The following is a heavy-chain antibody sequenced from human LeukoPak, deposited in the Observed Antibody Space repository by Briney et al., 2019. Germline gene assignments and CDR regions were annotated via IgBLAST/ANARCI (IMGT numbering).Heavy chain of an antibody. J-gene: IGHJ6*03. Sequence: SVKVSCKTSGGTFSSYAISWVRQAPGQGLEWMGGIIPIFGTANYAQKFQGRVTITADKSTSTAYMELSSLRSEDTAVYYCARDPIGSSSRKHYYYYYMDVWGKGTTVTVSS. CDR2: IIPIFGTA. D-gene: IGHD6-6*01. CDR3: ARDPIGSSSRKHYYYYYMDV. V-gene: IGHV1-69*06. CDR1: GGTFSSYA.